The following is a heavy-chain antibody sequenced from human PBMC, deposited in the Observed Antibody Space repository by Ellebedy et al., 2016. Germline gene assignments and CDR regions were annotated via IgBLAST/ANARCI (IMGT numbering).Heavy chain of an antibody. Sequence: GESLKISXAASGFTFSSYDMHWVLQATGKGLEWVSAIGTAGDTYYPGSVKGRFTISRENAKNSLYLQMNSLRAGDTAVYYCARGAVADHYYYYGMDVWGQGTTVTVSS. CDR2: IGTAGDT. V-gene: IGHV3-13*01. J-gene: IGHJ6*02. D-gene: IGHD6-19*01. CDR3: ARGAVADHYYYYGMDV. CDR1: GFTFSSYD.